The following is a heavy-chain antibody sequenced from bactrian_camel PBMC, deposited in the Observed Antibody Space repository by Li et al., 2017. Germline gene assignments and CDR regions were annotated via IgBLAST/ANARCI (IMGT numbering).Heavy chain of an antibody. CDR2: IDTDGNR. Sequence: HVQLVESGGGSVQAGGSPRLSCAGSGYIYNRYCMAWFRQVPGKEREGVAAIDTDGNRKYADSVKGRFTVFRDNEKNTFYLQMNNLKPDDTAMYYCAAGPTRNGYCSSLARPPYWGQGTQVTVS. V-gene: IGHV3S9*01. CDR1: GYIYNRYC. J-gene: IGHJ4*01. D-gene: IGHD2*01. CDR3: AAGPTRNGYCSSLARPPY.